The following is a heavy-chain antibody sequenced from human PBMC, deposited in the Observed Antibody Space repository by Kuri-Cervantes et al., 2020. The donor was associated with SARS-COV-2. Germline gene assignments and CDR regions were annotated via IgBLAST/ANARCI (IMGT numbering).Heavy chain of an antibody. CDR2: ISVSGGST. D-gene: IGHD2-21*02. CDR3: ARAYCGGDCEFDY. CDR1: GFTFGSYV. Sequence: GGSLRLSCAASGFTFGSYVMNWVRQAPWKGLEWVSTISVSGGSTYYADSVKGRFTISRDSSENTLYLQMNSLRAEDTAVYYCARAYCGGDCEFDYWGQGTLVTVSS. J-gene: IGHJ4*02. V-gene: IGHV3-23*01.